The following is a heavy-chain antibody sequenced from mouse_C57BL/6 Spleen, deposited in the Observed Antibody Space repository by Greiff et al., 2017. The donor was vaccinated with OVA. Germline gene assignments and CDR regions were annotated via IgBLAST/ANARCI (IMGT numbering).Heavy chain of an antibody. J-gene: IGHJ4*01. CDR3: ASMIRGYAMDY. CDR1: GYSFTSYY. CDR2: IYPGSGNT. D-gene: IGHD2-3*01. Sequence: VQLQESGPELVKPGASVKISCKASGYSFTSYYIHWVKQRPGQGLEWIGWIYPGSGNTKYNEKFKGKATLTADTSSSTAYMQLSSLTSEDSAVYYCASMIRGYAMDYWGQGTSVTVSS. V-gene: IGHV1-66*01.